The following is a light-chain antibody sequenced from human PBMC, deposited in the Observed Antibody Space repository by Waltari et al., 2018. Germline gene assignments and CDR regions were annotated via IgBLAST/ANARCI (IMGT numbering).Light chain of an antibody. Sequence: EIVMTQSPATLSGFPGVRATLSCRASQSIRSNLAWYQHKPGQAPRLLIYGASTRATGITARFSRSGSGTELTLTICSLQSEDFAVYFCQQYDNWLGTFGQGTKVEIK. CDR3: QQYDNWLGT. V-gene: IGKV3-15*01. CDR2: GAS. CDR1: QSIRSN. J-gene: IGKJ1*01.